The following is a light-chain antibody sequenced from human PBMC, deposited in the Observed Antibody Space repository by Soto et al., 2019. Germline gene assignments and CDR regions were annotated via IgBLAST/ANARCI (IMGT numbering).Light chain of an antibody. CDR3: QQYNNWPPTT. CDR2: GAS. CDR1: QSVSSN. J-gene: IGKJ5*01. Sequence: EIVMTQSPATLSVSPGERATLSCRASQSVSSNLAWYQQKPGQAPRLLIYGASTRATGIPARFSGSGSGTEFTLTISSLQSEYFAVYYCQQYNNWPPTTLGQGTRLEIK. V-gene: IGKV3-15*01.